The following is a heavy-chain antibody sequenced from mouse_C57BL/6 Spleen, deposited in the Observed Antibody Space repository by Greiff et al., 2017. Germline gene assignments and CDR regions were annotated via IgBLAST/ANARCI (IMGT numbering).Heavy chain of an antibody. Sequence: ESGPGLVKPSQSLSLTCSVTGYSITSGYYWNWIRQFPGNKLEWMGYISYDGSNNYNPSLKNRISITRDTSKNQFFLKLNSVTTEDTATYYCARDDGNYYGSSYVWYFDVWGTGTTVTVSS. V-gene: IGHV3-6*01. CDR3: ARDDGNYYGSSYVWYFDV. D-gene: IGHD1-1*01. CDR2: ISYDGSN. J-gene: IGHJ1*03. CDR1: GYSITSGYY.